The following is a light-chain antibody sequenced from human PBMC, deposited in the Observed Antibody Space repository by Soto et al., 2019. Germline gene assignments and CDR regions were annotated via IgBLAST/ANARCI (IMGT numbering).Light chain of an antibody. CDR3: QQRSRWPLT. V-gene: IGKV3-11*01. CDR2: DAS. Sequence: EIVLTQSPATLSLSPGERATLSCRASQSINNYLGWYQQKPGQAPRLLISDASNRATGIPARFSGSGSGTDFSLTISSLEPEDSAVYYWQQRSRWPLTFGGGTKVEIK. CDR1: QSINNY. J-gene: IGKJ4*02.